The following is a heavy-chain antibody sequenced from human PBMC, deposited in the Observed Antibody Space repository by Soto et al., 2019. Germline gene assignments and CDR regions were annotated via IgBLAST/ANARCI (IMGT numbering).Heavy chain of an antibody. CDR3: ARTFTISSDNSLDP. J-gene: IGHJ5*02. V-gene: IGHV1-69*06. Sequence: ASVKVSCKASGGTFSSNAINWVRQSPGQGLEWIGVIMPIFGTASTGQKFQGRVTITADTSTSTAYMELSSLRSEDTAVYYCARTFTISSDNSLDPGVQGTLVTVSS. CDR2: IMPIFGTA. CDR1: GGTFSSNA. D-gene: IGHD6-19*01.